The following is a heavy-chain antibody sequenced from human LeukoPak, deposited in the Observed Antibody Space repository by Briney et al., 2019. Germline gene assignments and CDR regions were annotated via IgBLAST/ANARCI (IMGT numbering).Heavy chain of an antibody. CDR2: FDPEDGET. V-gene: IGHV1-24*01. D-gene: IGHD5-18*01. CDR3: ATYCYGLRSFGYFDY. CDR1: GYTLAELS. J-gene: IGHJ4*02. Sequence: GASVKVSCKVSGYTLAELSMHWVRQAPGKGREGMGGFDPEDGETIYAQKFQGRVTMTEDTSTDTAYMELSSLRSEDTAVYYCATYCYGLRSFGYFDYWGQGTLVTVSS.